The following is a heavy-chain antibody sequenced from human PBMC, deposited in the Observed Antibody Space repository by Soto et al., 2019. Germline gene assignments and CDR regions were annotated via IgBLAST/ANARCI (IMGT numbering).Heavy chain of an antibody. Sequence: QVPLVESGGGVVQPGRSLRLSCAASGFTFNRYGMHWVRQAPGKGLEWVAVIWYDGSSEYYADSVKGRFTISRDNSKNTLFLQMNSLRAEDTAVYYCARGVDYFDYWGQGTLVTVSS. V-gene: IGHV3-33*01. CDR1: GFTFNRYG. CDR2: IWYDGSSE. J-gene: IGHJ4*02. CDR3: ARGVDYFDY.